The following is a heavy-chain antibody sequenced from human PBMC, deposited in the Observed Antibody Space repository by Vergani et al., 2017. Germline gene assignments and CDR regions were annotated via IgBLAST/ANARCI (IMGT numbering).Heavy chain of an antibody. CDR1: GFTFDDYV. CDR2: ISWNSFSI. V-gene: IGHV3-9*01. Sequence: EVQLVESGGGLVQPGRSLRLSCAASGFTFDDYVMHWVRQAPGKGLEWVSGISWNSFSIGYADSVKGRFTISRDNAKNSLYLQMNSLRAEDTALYYCAKGPVAVAGYFDYWGQGTLVTVSS. J-gene: IGHJ4*02. CDR3: AKGPVAVAGYFDY. D-gene: IGHD6-19*01.